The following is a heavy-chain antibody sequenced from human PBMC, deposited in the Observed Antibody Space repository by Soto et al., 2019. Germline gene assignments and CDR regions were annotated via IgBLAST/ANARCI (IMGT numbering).Heavy chain of an antibody. J-gene: IGHJ4*02. CDR3: ENDGDYVACDY. CDR1: GFTFSSYG. D-gene: IGHD4-17*01. Sequence: QVQLVESGGGVVQPGRSLRLSCAASGFTFSSYGMHWVRQAPGKGLEWVAVISYDGSNKYYEDSVKGRFTISRDKSKNTRYLQMNSRAAGDTAVYYCENDGDYVACDYGGQGTLVAVS. CDR2: ISYDGSNK. V-gene: IGHV3-30*18.